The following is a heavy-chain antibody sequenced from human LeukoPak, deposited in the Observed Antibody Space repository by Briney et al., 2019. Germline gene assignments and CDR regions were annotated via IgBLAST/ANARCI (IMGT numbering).Heavy chain of an antibody. Sequence: GGSLRLSCAASGFTFADYAMHWVRQAPGKGLEWVSGISWNSVRIGYADSVKGRFTISRDNAKNSLYLQMNSLRAEDTALYYCAKGEQLVDDAFDIWGQGTVVTVSS. J-gene: IGHJ3*02. CDR1: GFTFADYA. D-gene: IGHD6-13*01. CDR3: AKGEQLVDDAFDI. V-gene: IGHV3-9*01. CDR2: ISWNSVRI.